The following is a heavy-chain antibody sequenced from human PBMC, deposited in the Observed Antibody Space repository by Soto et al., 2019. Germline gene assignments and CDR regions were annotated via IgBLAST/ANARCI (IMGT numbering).Heavy chain of an antibody. V-gene: IGHV3-74*01. J-gene: IGHJ4*02. CDR2: IKGDGSST. CDR3: ARDPFGATTY. Sequence: EVQLVESGGGLVQPGGSLRLSCAASGFTFSGYWMHWVRQVPGKGLVWVSRIKGDGSSTSYADSVKGRFTISRDNAKNTLYLQMNSLRAEHTAVYYCARDPFGATTYWGQGTLVTVSS. D-gene: IGHD1-26*01. CDR1: GFTFSGYW.